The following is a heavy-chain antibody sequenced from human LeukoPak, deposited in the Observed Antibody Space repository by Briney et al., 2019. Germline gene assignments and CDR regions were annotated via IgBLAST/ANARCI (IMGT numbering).Heavy chain of an antibody. D-gene: IGHD5-24*01. CDR2: IYHSGAT. CDR1: GYSISRGNF. V-gene: IGHV4-38-2*02. Sequence: SETLSLTCSVSGYSISRGNFWGWIRQPPGKGLEWIGTIYHSGATYYNPSLKSRVTISLDTSKNQFSLKLTSVTAADTAVYYCERVNGDAHNKSDYWGQGTLVTVSS. J-gene: IGHJ4*02. CDR3: ERVNGDAHNKSDY.